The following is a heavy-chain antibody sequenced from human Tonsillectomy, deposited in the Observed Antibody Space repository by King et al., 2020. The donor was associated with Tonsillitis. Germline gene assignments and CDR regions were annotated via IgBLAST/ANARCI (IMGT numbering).Heavy chain of an antibody. CDR2: ISYDGRTK. V-gene: IGHV3-33*05. D-gene: IGHD4-23*01. CDR1: GFTFSSYG. CDR3: ARDPDYGGNSGFDY. J-gene: IGHJ4*02. Sequence: VQLVESGGGVVQPGRSLRLSCAASGFTFSSYGMHWVRQAPGKGLEWVAVISYDGRTKYYADSVMGRFTISRDNSKNTLYLQMNFLRAEDTAVYYLARDPDYGGNSGFDYWGQGTLVTVSS.